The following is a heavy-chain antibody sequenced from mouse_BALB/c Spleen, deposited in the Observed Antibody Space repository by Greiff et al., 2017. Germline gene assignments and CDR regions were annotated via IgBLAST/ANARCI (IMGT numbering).Heavy chain of an antibody. Sequence: EVHLVESGGGLVKPGGSLKLSCAASGFTFSSYAMSWVRQTPEKRLEWVASISSGGITYYPDSVKGRFTISRDNARNILYLQMSSLRSEDTAMYYCARWPITTVVGGYYAMDYWGQGTSVTVSS. CDR2: ISSGGIT. CDR3: ARWPITTVVGGYYAMDY. J-gene: IGHJ4*01. CDR1: GFTFSSYA. D-gene: IGHD1-1*01. V-gene: IGHV5-6-5*01.